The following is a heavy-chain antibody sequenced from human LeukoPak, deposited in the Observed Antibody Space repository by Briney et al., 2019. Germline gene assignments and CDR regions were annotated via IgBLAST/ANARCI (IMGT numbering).Heavy chain of an antibody. CDR3: ARERGVTTVNWFDS. J-gene: IGHJ5*01. D-gene: IGHD4-17*01. V-gene: IGHV4-4*07. CDR2: IFSNGRS. CDR1: GGSIASYY. Sequence: SETLSLTCTVSGGSIASYYWTWIRQPAGKRLEWIGRIFSNGRSNYDPSLESRVTMSVDTSKSQVSLNLSSVTAADTAVYYCARERGVTTVNWFDSWGPGTLVTVSS.